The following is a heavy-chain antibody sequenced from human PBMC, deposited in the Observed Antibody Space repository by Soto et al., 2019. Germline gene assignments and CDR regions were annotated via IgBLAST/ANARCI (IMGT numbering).Heavy chain of an antibody. D-gene: IGHD1-26*01. J-gene: IGHJ5*02. V-gene: IGHV3-74*01. Sequence: EVQLVESGGGLVQPGGSLRLTCAASGFTFSSYWMHWVRQAPGKGLVWVSRINSDGSSTTYADSGKGRFTISRDNAKKTLYLQMNSLRAEDTAVYYCATSGKYYMSWFDPWGQGTLVTVSS. CDR1: GFTFSSYW. CDR3: ATSGKYYMSWFDP. CDR2: INSDGSST.